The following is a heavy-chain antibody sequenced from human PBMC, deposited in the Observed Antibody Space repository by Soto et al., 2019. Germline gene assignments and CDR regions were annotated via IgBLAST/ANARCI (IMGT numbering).Heavy chain of an antibody. V-gene: IGHV4-30-2*01. CDR1: GGSISSGGYS. J-gene: IGHJ4*02. CDR2: IYHSGST. Sequence: QLQLQESGSGLVKPSQTLSLTCAVSGGSISSGGYSWSWIRQPPGKGLEWIGYIYHSGSTYYNPSLKSRITISIDRSKNQLALKLSSVTAADTAVYYCARGMTTVTTLDYWGQGTLVTVSS. D-gene: IGHD4-4*01. CDR3: ARGMTTVTTLDY.